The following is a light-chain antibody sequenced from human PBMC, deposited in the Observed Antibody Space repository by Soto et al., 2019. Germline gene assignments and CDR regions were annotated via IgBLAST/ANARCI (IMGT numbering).Light chain of an antibody. CDR3: SSYTSSSTLV. V-gene: IGLV2-14*01. Sequence: QSALTQPPSASGSPGQSVTISCTGTSTDHYGSNYVSWYQQHPGKVPKLIIYEVTQRPSGVSNRFSGSKSGNTASLTISGLQAEDEADYYCSSYTSSSTLVFGGGTKVTVL. CDR2: EVT. CDR1: STDHYGSNY. J-gene: IGLJ2*01.